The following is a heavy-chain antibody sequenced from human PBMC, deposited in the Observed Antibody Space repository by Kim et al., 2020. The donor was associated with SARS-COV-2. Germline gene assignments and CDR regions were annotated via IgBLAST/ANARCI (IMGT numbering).Heavy chain of an antibody. Sequence: GGSLRLSCAASGFTFSSYAMSWVRQAPGKGLEWVSAISGSGGSTYYADSVKGRFTISRDNSKNTLYLQMNSLRAEDTAVYYCAKSRQPYSSSWLDYWGQGTLVTVSS. CDR1: GFTFSSYA. J-gene: IGHJ4*02. V-gene: IGHV3-23*01. D-gene: IGHD6-13*01. CDR3: AKSRQPYSSSWLDY. CDR2: ISGSGGST.